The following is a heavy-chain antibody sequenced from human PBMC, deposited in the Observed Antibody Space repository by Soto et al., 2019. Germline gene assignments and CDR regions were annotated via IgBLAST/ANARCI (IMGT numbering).Heavy chain of an antibody. V-gene: IGHV3-23*01. J-gene: IGHJ4*02. D-gene: IGHD3-22*01. CDR1: GFTCSFCA. CDR3: VKGHSDSYYYFDY. Sequence: EVQLLESGGGLVQHGGSLRLSCAASGFTCSFCAMNWVRQAPGKGLEWVSSIRGSGGDTYYADSVKGRFTISRDNSKNTLYLQMNSLRVEDTAAYYCVKGHSDSYYYFDYWGQGTLVTVSS. CDR2: IRGSGGDT.